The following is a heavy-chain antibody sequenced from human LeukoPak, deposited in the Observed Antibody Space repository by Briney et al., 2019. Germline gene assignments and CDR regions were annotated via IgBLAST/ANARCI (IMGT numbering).Heavy chain of an antibody. Sequence: GGSLRLSCAASGFTFSSYAMHWVRQAPGKGLEWVAVISYDGSNKYYADSVKGRFTISRDNAKNTLYLQMNSLRDEDTAVYYCAKTDHFDSWGQGTLVTVAS. CDR3: AKTDHFDS. CDR2: ISYDGSNK. J-gene: IGHJ4*02. V-gene: IGHV3-30-3*02. CDR1: GFTFSSYA.